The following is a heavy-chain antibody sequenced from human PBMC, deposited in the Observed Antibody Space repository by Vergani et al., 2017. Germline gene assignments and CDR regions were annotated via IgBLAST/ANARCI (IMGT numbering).Heavy chain of an antibody. CDR1: GYSISSGYY. V-gene: IGHV4-38-2*02. CDR3: ARHISVVRPSSMTAFDY. D-gene: IGHD2-21*01. Sequence: QVQLQESGPGLLKPSETLSLTCTVSGYSISSGYYWGWIRQPPGKGLEWIGSISHSGYTFYSPSLKSRVSMSVDTSKNQFSLRVNSVTAADTAVYYCARHISVVRPSSMTAFDYWGQGTLVTVSS. CDR2: ISHSGYT. J-gene: IGHJ4*02.